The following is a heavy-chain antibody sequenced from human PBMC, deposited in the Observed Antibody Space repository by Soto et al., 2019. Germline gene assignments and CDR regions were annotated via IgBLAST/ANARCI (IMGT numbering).Heavy chain of an antibody. CDR3: ARVSAHTDGYNYYFDY. V-gene: IGHV1-69*01. CDR2: IIPIFGTA. CDR1: GGTFSSYA. Sequence: QVQLVQSGAEVKKPGSSVKVSCKASGGTFSSYAISWVRQAPGPGLEWMGGIIPIFGTANYAQKFQGRVTITADESTSTAYTELSSLRAEDTAVYYCARVSAHTDGYNYYFDYWGQGTLVTVSS. J-gene: IGHJ4*02. D-gene: IGHD5-12*01.